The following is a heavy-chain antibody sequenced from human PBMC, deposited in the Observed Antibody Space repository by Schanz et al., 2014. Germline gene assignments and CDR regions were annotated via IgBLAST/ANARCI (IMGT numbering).Heavy chain of an antibody. CDR2: MNPNSGNT. CDR3: ARLGTGMAVGVSVIDSYYSYIDV. Sequence: QVHLVQSGAEVKKPGASVKVSCKASGYNITSNDVTWVRQATGQGLEWMGWMNPNSGNTGYAQKFQGRVTMTRNTSISTAYMELSSLRSEDPAVYYCARLGTGMAVGVSVIDSYYSYIDVWGEGTTVTVSS. CDR1: GYNITSND. V-gene: IGHV1-8*01. D-gene: IGHD6-19*01. J-gene: IGHJ6*03.